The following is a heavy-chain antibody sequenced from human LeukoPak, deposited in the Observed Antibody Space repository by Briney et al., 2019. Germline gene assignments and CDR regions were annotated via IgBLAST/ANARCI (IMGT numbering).Heavy chain of an antibody. CDR1: GFTFTSYG. Sequence: PGGSLRLSCAASGFTFTSYGMHWVRQAPGKGLEWVAFIRYDGSNRNYADSVKGRFTISRDNSRNTLYLQMNSLRAEDTAVYYCAKGGYSYDSSGHNYFDYWGQGNLVTVSS. V-gene: IGHV3-30*02. J-gene: IGHJ4*02. CDR2: IRYDGSNR. CDR3: AKGGYSYDSSGHNYFDY. D-gene: IGHD3-22*01.